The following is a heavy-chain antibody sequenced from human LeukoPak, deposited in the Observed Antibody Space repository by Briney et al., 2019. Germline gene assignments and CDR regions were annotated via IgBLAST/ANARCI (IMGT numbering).Heavy chain of an antibody. CDR2: INGRGDDT. V-gene: IGHV3-23*01. J-gene: IGHJ4*02. CDR1: SGFA. D-gene: IGHD6-19*01. Sequence: WGSLRLSCAAFSGFAISWVRQSPGRGLEWVSAINGRGDDTYYPDSVKGRFTISRDNSNNTLYLQMNSLRAEDTAVYYCAKGHRSSSSFFDSWGQGILVTVSS. CDR3: AKGHRSSSSFFDS.